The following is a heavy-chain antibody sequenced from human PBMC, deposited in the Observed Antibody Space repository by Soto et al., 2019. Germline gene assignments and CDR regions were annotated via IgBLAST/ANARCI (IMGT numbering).Heavy chain of an antibody. V-gene: IGHV3-23*01. CDR2: ISGSGGDT. D-gene: IGHD3-10*01. Sequence: EVQLLESGGGLVQPGGSLRLSCAASGFTFSSYAMSWVRQAPGKGLEWVSAISGSGGDTYYADSVKGRFTISRDNSKNSLYLQLISLRAEDTAVYYCAKDYTIFGSGSYFDYWGQGTLVTVSS. J-gene: IGHJ4*02. CDR1: GFTFSSYA. CDR3: AKDYTIFGSGSYFDY.